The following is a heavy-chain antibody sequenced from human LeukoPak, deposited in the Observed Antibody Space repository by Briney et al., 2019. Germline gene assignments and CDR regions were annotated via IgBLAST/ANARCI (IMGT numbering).Heavy chain of an antibody. J-gene: IGHJ4*02. V-gene: IGHV4-38-2*02. Sequence: PSETLSLTCTVSGYSISSGYYWGWIRQPPGKGLEWIGSIYYSGSTYNPSLKSRVTISVDTSKNQFSLKLSSVTAADTAVYYCAKIGNNFDYWGQGTLVTVSS. CDR2: IYYSGST. CDR3: AKIGNNFDY. D-gene: IGHD1/OR15-1a*01. CDR1: GYSISSGYY.